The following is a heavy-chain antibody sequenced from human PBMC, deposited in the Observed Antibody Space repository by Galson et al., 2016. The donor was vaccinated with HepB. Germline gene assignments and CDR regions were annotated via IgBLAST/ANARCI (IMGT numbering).Heavy chain of an antibody. CDR1: GGSVSSSSYH. V-gene: IGHV4-39*02. CDR2: IYHSGST. Sequence: SETLSLTCTVSGGSVSSSSYHWGWIRQPPGKGLEWIGSIYHSGSTYYNPSLKSRFTISVGTSKNHFSLKLSSVTAADTAVYYCARGDGDYARDYWYFDLWGRGTLVTVSS. CDR3: ARGDGDYARDYWYFDL. J-gene: IGHJ2*01. D-gene: IGHD4-17*01.